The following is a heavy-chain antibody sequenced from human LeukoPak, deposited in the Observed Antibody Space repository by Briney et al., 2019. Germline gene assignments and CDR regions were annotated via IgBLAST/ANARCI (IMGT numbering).Heavy chain of an antibody. CDR2: SSALNGNT. Sequence: ASVKVSCKASGYTFSSYDISWVRQAPGQGLEWMGWSSALNGNTNYAQKFQGRVTITTDPSTSTAYMELRSLRFDDTAVYYCARCDYVWGDYRYRPILYFDFWGQGSLVTVSS. CDR3: ARCDYVWGDYRYRPILYFDF. D-gene: IGHD3-16*02. CDR1: GYTFSSYD. J-gene: IGHJ4*02. V-gene: IGHV1-18*01.